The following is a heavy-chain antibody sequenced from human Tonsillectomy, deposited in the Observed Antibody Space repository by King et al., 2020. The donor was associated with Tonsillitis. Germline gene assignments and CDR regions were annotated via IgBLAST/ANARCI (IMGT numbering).Heavy chain of an antibody. V-gene: IGHV4-59*01. CDR3: ATDSGYSADYFDY. CDR1: GGSISSYY. J-gene: IGHJ4*02. Sequence: QLQESGPGLVKPSETLSLTCTVSGGSISSYYWSWLRQPPGKGLAWIGYIYYSGSTNYNPSLKSRVTISVDTSKNQFSLKLSSVTAADTAVYYCATDSGYSADYFDYWGQGTLVTVSS. CDR2: IYYSGST. D-gene: IGHD5-12*01.